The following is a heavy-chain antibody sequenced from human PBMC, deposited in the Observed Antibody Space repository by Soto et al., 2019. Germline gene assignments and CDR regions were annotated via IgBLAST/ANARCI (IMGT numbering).Heavy chain of an antibody. CDR1: GFTFSSYG. J-gene: IGHJ4*02. CDR2: ISYDVSNK. V-gene: IGHV3-30*18. D-gene: IGHD3-22*01. Sequence: QGQLGESGGGGVQPGRCLRLSCAASGFTFSSYGMHWVRQAPGKGLEWVAVISYDVSNKYYADSVKGRFTISRDNSKNTLYLQMNTLKAEDTDVYYCAKLGGTRGYFDDYWGEGPLVNVSS. CDR3: AKLGGTRGYFDDY.